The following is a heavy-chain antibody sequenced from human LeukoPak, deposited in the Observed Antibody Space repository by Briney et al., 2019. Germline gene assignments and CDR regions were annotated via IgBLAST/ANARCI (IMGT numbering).Heavy chain of an antibody. D-gene: IGHD2-8*02. CDR3: ATYRQVLLPFES. CDR2: IRYDGSNK. V-gene: IGHV3-30*02. CDR1: GFTFSSYG. J-gene: IGHJ4*02. Sequence: GGSLRLSCAATGFTFSSYGMHWVRQAPGKGLEWVAFIRYDGSNKYYADSVKGRFTISRDNSKNTLYLQMNSLRAEDTAIYYCATYRQVLLPFESWGQGTLVTVSS.